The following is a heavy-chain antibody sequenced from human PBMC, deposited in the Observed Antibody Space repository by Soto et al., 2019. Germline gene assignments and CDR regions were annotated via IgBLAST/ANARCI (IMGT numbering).Heavy chain of an antibody. V-gene: IGHV1-3*01. Sequence: GASGKASCQASWYTFTNYVMHWVRQAPGQRLEWMGWINAGNGNTKYSQKFQGRVTITRDTSASTAYMELSSLRSEDTAVYYCARDLGGWPDYWGQGTLVTVSS. CDR3: ARDLGGWPDY. CDR2: INAGNGNT. D-gene: IGHD2-15*01. CDR1: WYTFTNYV. J-gene: IGHJ4*02.